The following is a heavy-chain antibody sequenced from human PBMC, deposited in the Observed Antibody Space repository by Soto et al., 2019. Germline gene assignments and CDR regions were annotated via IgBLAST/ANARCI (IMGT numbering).Heavy chain of an antibody. CDR1: GFSLSTSGVG. Sequence: QITLKESGPTLVKPTQTLTLTCTFSGFSLSTSGVGVGWIRQPPGKALEWLALIYWDDDKRYSPSLKSRLTITKDTSKIQVVLTITNMDPVDTATYYCAHRPSYCSGGSCYSGFDYWGQGTLVTVSS. J-gene: IGHJ4*02. V-gene: IGHV2-5*02. CDR3: AHRPSYCSGGSCYSGFDY. CDR2: IYWDDDK. D-gene: IGHD2-15*01.